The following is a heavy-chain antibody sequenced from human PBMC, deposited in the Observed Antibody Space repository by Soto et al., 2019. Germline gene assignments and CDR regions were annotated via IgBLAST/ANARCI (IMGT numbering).Heavy chain of an antibody. CDR1: GGSISSGVYS. V-gene: IGHV4-30-2*01. J-gene: IGHJ5*02. CDR2: IYNSGST. CDR3: ARVPDR. Sequence: QLQLQESGSGLVKPSQTLSHTFAVSGGSISSGVYSWSWILQPPGQGMEWIGYIYNSGSTYYHPSHESRVTITVDRHKNQFNLKISSVPAADTAVYYCARVPDRWGQVTMVTVSS.